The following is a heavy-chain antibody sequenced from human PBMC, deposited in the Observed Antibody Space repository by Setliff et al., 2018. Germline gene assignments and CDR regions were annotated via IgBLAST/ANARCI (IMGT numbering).Heavy chain of an antibody. D-gene: IGHD2-2*01. CDR2: ISIYTGNA. Sequence: ASVKVSCKASGYTFSDYGITWVRQAPGQGLEWMGWISIYTGNAYYAHKLQGRVTMTTDTSTDTAYLELRSLRSDDTAVYYCSRLVRYCTTTSCQRLSGVEYWGQGTLVTVSS. J-gene: IGHJ4*02. V-gene: IGHV1-18*01. CDR1: GYTFSDYG. CDR3: SRLVRYCTTTSCQRLSGVEY.